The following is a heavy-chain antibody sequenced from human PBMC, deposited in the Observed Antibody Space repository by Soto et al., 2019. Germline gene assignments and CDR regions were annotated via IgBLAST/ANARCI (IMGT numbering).Heavy chain of an antibody. V-gene: IGHV5-51*01. D-gene: IGHD3-9*01. CDR3: ASRSAVLRYFDWSDAFDI. J-gene: IGHJ3*02. CDR1: GYSLTSYW. Sequence: GESLKISCKGSGYSLTSYWIGWVRQMPGKGLEWMGIIYPGDSDTRYSPSFQGQVTISADKSISTAYLQWSSLKASDTAMYYCASRSAVLRYFDWSDAFDIWGQGTMVTVSS. CDR2: IYPGDSDT.